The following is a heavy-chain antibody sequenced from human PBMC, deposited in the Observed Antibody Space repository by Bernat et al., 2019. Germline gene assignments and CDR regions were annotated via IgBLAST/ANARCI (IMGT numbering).Heavy chain of an antibody. Sequence: QVQLVESGGGVVQPGRSLRLSCAASGFTFSSYAMHWVRQAPGKGLEWVAVISYDGSNKYYADSVKGRFTISRDNSKNTLYLQMNSLRAEDTAVYYCERDTEEEGAFDIWGQGTMVTVSS. V-gene: IGHV3-30-3*01. CDR1: GFTFSSYA. CDR2: ISYDGSNK. CDR3: ERDTEEEGAFDI. D-gene: IGHD1-14*01. J-gene: IGHJ3*02.